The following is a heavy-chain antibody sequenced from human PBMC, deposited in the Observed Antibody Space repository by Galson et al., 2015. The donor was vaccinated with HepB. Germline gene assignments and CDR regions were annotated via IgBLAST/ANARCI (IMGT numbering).Heavy chain of an antibody. CDR3: ARVADADYGDHSHFDY. CDR2: ISSSSSTI. CDR1: GFTFSSYS. D-gene: IGHD4-17*01. J-gene: IGHJ4*02. Sequence: SLRLSCAASGFTFSSYSMNWVRQAPGKGLEWVSYISSSSSTIYYADSVKGRFTISRDNAKNSLYLQINSLRAEDTAVYYCARVADADYGDHSHFDYWGQGTLVTVSS. V-gene: IGHV3-48*04.